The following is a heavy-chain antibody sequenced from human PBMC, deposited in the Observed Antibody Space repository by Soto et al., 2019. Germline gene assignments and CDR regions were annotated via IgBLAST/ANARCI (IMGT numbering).Heavy chain of an antibody. V-gene: IGHV3-23*01. D-gene: IGHD6-19*01. CDR2: FSGRSGDT. J-gene: IGHJ4*02. CDR1: VFSSSTHA. Sequence: GWSLRLSCVASVFSSSTHALTWFRQAPGKGLEWVSSFSGRSGDTYYAASVKGRFTISGDSSKNTVILQMNNLRADDTALYYCARDSSAWPNYFDSWGQGIQVTVSS. CDR3: ARDSSAWPNYFDS.